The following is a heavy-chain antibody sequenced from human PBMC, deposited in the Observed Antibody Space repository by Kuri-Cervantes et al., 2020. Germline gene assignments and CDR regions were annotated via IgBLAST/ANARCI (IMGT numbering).Heavy chain of an antibody. J-gene: IGHJ4*02. V-gene: IGHV4-59*08. CDR3: ATSAYCSGGSCYSGGFYFDY. Sequence: GSLRLSCTVSGGSMSSYYWSWIRQPPGKGLEWIGYIYYSGNTNYNPSLKSRVTISVDTSKNQFSLKLSTVTAADTAVYYCATSAYCSGGSCYSGGFYFDYWGQGTLVTVSS. D-gene: IGHD2-15*01. CDR1: GGSMSSYY. CDR2: IYYSGNT.